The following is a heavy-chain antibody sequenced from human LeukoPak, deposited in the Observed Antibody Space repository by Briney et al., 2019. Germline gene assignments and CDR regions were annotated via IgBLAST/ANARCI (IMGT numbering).Heavy chain of an antibody. CDR3: ARDRGITGTSDGFDI. V-gene: IGHV1-69*04. CDR1: GGTFSSYA. Sequence: ASVKVSCKASGGTFSSYAISWVRQAPGQGLEWMGRIIPILGIANYAQEFQGRVTITADKSTSTAYMELSSLRSEDTAVYYCARDRGITGTSDGFDIWGQGTMVTVSS. D-gene: IGHD1-20*01. J-gene: IGHJ3*02. CDR2: IIPILGIA.